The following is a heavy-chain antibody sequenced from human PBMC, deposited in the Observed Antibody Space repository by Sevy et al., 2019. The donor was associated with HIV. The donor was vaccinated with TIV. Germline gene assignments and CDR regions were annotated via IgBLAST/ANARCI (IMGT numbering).Heavy chain of an antibody. CDR3: ARSLFDFWSGYYTGGLDF. CDR2: INPSGGST. D-gene: IGHD3-3*01. J-gene: IGHJ4*02. CDR1: GYTFTSYY. V-gene: IGHV1-46*01. Sequence: ASVKVSCKASGYTFTSYYMHWVRQAPGQGLEWMGIINPSGGSTSYAQKFQGRVTMTRDTSTSTVFMELGSLGSEDTAVYYCARSLFDFWSGYYTGGLDFWGQGTLVTVSS.